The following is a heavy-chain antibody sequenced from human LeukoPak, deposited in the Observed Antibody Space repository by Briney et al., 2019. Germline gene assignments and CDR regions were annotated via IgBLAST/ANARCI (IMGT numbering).Heavy chain of an antibody. Sequence: SETLSLTCTVSGGSISSYYWSWIRQPPGKGLEWIGYIYYGGSTNYNPSLKSRVTISVDTSKNQFSLKLSSVTAADTAVYYCARVEAVAGIDYWGQGTLVTVSS. D-gene: IGHD6-19*01. J-gene: IGHJ4*02. CDR3: ARVEAVAGIDY. CDR1: GGSISSYY. CDR2: IYYGGST. V-gene: IGHV4-59*12.